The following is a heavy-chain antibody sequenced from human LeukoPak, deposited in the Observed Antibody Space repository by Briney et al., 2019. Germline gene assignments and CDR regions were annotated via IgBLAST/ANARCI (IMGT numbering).Heavy chain of an antibody. CDR1: GFTFSSYS. V-gene: IGHV4-59*10. J-gene: IGHJ4*02. CDR3: ARSGRIHIGFVY. D-gene: IGHD2-15*01. Sequence: PGGSLRLSCAASGFTFSSYSMNWVRQAPGKGLEWIGRFYTSGSTNYNPSLKSRVTISVDTSKNQFSLKLSSVTAADTAVYYCARSGRIHIGFVYWGQGTLVTVSS. CDR2: FYTSGST.